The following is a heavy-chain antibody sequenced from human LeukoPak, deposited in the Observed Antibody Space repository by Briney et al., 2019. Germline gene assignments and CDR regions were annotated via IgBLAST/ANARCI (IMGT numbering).Heavy chain of an antibody. Sequence: SETLSLTCTVSGGSISSYYWSWIRQPPGKGLEWIGYIYYSGSTNYNPSLKSRVTISVDTSKNQFSLKLSSVTAADTAVYYCARYRGNLHYFDYWGQGTLVTVSS. CDR1: GGSISSYY. CDR2: IYYSGST. D-gene: IGHD4-23*01. CDR3: ARYRGNLHYFDY. J-gene: IGHJ4*02. V-gene: IGHV4-59*12.